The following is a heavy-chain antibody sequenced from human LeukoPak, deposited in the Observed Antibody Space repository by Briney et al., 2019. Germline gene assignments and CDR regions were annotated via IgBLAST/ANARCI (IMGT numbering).Heavy chain of an antibody. V-gene: IGHV3-7*01. D-gene: IGHD7-27*01. CDR2: IKQDGSEK. Sequence: PGGSLRLSCAASGFTFSSYWMSWVRQAPGKGLEWVANIKQDGSEKYYVDSVKGRFTISRDNAKNSLYLQMNSLRAEDTAVYYCARNVNWGLASPVDYWGQGTLVTVSS. CDR1: GFTFSSYW. J-gene: IGHJ4*02. CDR3: ARNVNWGLASPVDY.